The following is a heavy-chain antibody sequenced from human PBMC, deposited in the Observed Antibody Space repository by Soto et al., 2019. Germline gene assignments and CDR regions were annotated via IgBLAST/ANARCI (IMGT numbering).Heavy chain of an antibody. D-gene: IGHD6-13*01. CDR1: GFNFNYYT. CDR2: IGVNVGHI. Sequence: LRLSCVASGFNFNYYTMTWVRQAPGKGLEWVASIGVNVGHIFYADSVKGRVTISRDDSRKTLFLQMNSLKVEDTAVYYCAKWQQLKWGQGTLVTVSS. CDR3: AKWQQLK. J-gene: IGHJ4*02. V-gene: IGHV3-21*01.